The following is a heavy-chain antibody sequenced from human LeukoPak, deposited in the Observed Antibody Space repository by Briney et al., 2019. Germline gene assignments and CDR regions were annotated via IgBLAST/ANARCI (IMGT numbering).Heavy chain of an antibody. J-gene: IGHJ4*02. D-gene: IGHD2-21*01. V-gene: IGHV1-2*02. CDR2: INPNSGGT. CDR3: ASLERHNFDY. CDR1: GGTFSSYA. Sequence: GASVKVSCKASGGTFSSYAISWVRQAPGQGLEWMGWINPNSGGTNYAQKFQGRVTMTRDTSISTAYMELSRLRSDDTAVYYCASLERHNFDYWGQGTLVTVSS.